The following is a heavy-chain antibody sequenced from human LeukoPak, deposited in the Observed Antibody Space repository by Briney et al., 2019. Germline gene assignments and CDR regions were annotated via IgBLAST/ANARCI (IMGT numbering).Heavy chain of an antibody. CDR1: GFTISTYV. V-gene: IGHV3-23*01. Sequence: GGSLRLSCAASGFTISTYVMSWVRQAPGKGLEWVSSISGGTTYYADSVKGRFTISRDNSKNTVSLQMNSLRAEDTAVYYCAKSVYHSGNYWGQGTLVTVSS. CDR3: AKSVYHSGNY. J-gene: IGHJ4*02. D-gene: IGHD3-10*01. CDR2: ISGGTT.